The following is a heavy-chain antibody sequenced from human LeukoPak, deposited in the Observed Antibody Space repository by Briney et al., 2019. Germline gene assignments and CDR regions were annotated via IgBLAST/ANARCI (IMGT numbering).Heavy chain of an antibody. V-gene: IGHV4-34*01. CDR3: ARLVPEYSSSWYSFDI. J-gene: IGHJ3*02. CDR2: INHSGST. D-gene: IGHD6-13*01. Sequence: PSETLSLTCAVYGGSFSGYYWSWIRQPPGKGLEWIGEINHSGSTNYNPSLKSRVTTSVDTSKNQFSLKLSSVTAADTAVYYCARLVPEYSSSWYSFDIWGQGTMVTVSS. CDR1: GGSFSGYY.